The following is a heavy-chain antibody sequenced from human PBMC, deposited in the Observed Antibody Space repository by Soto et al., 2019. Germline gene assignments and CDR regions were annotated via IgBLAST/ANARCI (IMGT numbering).Heavy chain of an antibody. D-gene: IGHD2-15*01. Sequence: XGSLRLSCAASGFTFSSYGMHWVRQAPGKGLEWVAVISYDGSNKYYADSVKGRFTISRDNSKNTLYLQMNSLRAEDTAVYYCAKEGAQDKGIYYYYYYGMDVWGQGTTVTVSS. J-gene: IGHJ6*02. CDR2: ISYDGSNK. V-gene: IGHV3-30*18. CDR3: AKEGAQDKGIYYYYYYGMDV. CDR1: GFTFSSYG.